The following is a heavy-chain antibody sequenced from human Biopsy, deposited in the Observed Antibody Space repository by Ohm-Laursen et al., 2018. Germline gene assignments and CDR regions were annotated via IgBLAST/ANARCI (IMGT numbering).Heavy chain of an antibody. D-gene: IGHD2-15*01. CDR3: GNEVHGRDY. CDR2: INQAGTT. CDR1: GKTFSDYQ. V-gene: IGHV4-34*08. Sequence: SDTLSLTWVVFGKTFSDYQWSWIRQPPGKGLEWIGQINQAGTTNYNPSLKSRVSISADASKYEFSPRLTSVTAADTAVYLCGNEVHGRDYWGLGAQVTVSS. J-gene: IGHJ4*02.